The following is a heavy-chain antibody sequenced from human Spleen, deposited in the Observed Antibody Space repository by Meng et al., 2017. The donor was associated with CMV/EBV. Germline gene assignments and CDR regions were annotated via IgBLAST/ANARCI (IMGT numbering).Heavy chain of an antibody. CDR1: VDSVSRNSVA. Sequence: QVPLQQSGPGLGNSSHPLPLTWVISVDSVSRNSVAWAWIRQSPSRGLEWLGRTYYRSKWYNDYAMFVKSRIPISQNTSKTQFSLQLNSVTPEDTAVYYCARHNGGTYRFDSGAREPWSPSPQ. CDR2: TYYRSKWYN. CDR3: ARHNGGTYRFDS. D-gene: IGHD1-26*01. J-gene: IGHJ4*02. V-gene: IGHV6-1*01.